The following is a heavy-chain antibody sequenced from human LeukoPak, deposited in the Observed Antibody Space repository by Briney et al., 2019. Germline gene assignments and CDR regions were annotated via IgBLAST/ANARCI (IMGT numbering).Heavy chain of an antibody. CDR2: IYYSGST. V-gene: IGHV4-31*03. D-gene: IGHD3-10*01. CDR1: GDSIINGSYY. Sequence: SQTLSLTCTVSGDSIINGSYYWRWIRQPPGKGLEWIGCIYYSGSTYYNPSLTSRVIISLDTSKNQLSLKLSSLTAADTAFYYCARDGRLWFGETNWFDPWGQGTLVTVSS. J-gene: IGHJ5*02. CDR3: ARDGRLWFGETNWFDP.